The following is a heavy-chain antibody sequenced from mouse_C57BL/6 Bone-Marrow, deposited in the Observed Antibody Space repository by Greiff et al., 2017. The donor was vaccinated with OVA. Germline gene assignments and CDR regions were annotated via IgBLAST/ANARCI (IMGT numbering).Heavy chain of an antibody. V-gene: IGHV1-64*01. CDR3: ARIYYYGSSLYYYAMDY. J-gene: IGHJ4*01. CDR2: IHPNIGST. CDR1: GYTFTSYW. D-gene: IGHD1-1*01. Sequence: VQLQQPWAELVKPGASVKLSCKASGYTFTSYWMHWVKQRPGQGLEWIGMIHPNIGSTNYNEKFKSKATLTVDKSSSTAYMQLSSLTSEDSAVYYCARIYYYGSSLYYYAMDYWGQGTSVTVSS.